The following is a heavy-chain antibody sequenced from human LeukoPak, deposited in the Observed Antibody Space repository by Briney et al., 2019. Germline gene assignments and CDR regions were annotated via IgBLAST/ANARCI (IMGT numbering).Heavy chain of an antibody. J-gene: IGHJ3*02. V-gene: IGHV1-18*01. D-gene: IGHD1-26*01. CDR1: GYTFTSYG. CDR3: ARGGRWELPRPYAFDI. Sequence: ASVKVSCKASGYTFTSYGISWLRQAPGQGLEWMGWIGTYNGHTNYAQKLQGRVTMTTDTSTSTAYMELRNLRSDDTAVYYCARGGRWELPRPYAFDIWGQGTMVTVSS. CDR2: IGTYNGHT.